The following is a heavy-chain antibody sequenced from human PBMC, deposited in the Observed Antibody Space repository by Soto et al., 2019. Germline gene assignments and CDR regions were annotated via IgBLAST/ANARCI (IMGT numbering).Heavy chain of an antibody. CDR2: ISGSGGST. V-gene: IGHV3-23*01. D-gene: IGHD6-13*01. J-gene: IGHJ4*02. CDR3: ARRGPGTYFDY. Sequence: EVQLLESGGGLVQPGGSLRLSCAASGLTFSSYAMNWVRQAPGKGLEWVSVISGSGGSTYYADSVKGRFTISRDNSKNTLYLQMNSLRAEDTAVYYCARRGPGTYFDYWGQGTLVTVSS. CDR1: GLTFSSYA.